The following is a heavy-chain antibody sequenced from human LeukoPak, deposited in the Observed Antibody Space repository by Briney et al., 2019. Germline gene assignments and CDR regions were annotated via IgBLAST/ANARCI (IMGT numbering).Heavy chain of an antibody. Sequence: GGSLRLSCAVSGFTFSNYAMSWVRQAPGKGLVWVSRISPDGSTTGHADSVKGRFTTSRDNAKNTLFLQMNSLRAEDTAVYYCTRDFDFSSAIWGQGTLVTVSS. CDR1: GFTFSNYA. V-gene: IGHV3-74*01. J-gene: IGHJ4*02. CDR2: ISPDGSTT. D-gene: IGHD3-3*01. CDR3: TRDFDFSSAI.